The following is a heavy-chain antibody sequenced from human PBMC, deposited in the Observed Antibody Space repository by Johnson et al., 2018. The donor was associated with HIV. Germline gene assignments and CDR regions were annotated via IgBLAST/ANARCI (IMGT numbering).Heavy chain of an antibody. J-gene: IGHJ3*02. CDR2: LGGSGANT. V-gene: IGHV3-23*04. Sequence: VTLVESGGGLVQPGGSLRLSCAASGFTFSSYDMHWVRQAPGKGLEWVSSLGGSGANTYYADSVKGRFTISRDNAKNSLYLQMNSLRAEDTALYYCANEAVDSGAFDIWGQGTMVTVSS. CDR1: GFTFSSYD. CDR3: ANEAVDSGAFDI. D-gene: IGHD6-19*01.